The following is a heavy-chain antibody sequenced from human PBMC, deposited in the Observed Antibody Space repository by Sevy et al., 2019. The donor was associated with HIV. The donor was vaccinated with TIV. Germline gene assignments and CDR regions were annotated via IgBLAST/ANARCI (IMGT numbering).Heavy chain of an antibody. CDR3: SRWGGDYIRDY. J-gene: IGHJ4*02. CDR1: GFNFRDYA. CDR2: IRTATYNWAI. V-gene: IGHV3-49*04. Sequence: GGSLRLSCSTSGFNFRDYAISWVRQAPGEGLEWVGLIRTATYNWAIEYGPSVKGRFSLSRDDSKSVAYLQMNSLSTEDTAVYYCSRWGGDYIRDYWGQGTLVTVSS. D-gene: IGHD4-17*01.